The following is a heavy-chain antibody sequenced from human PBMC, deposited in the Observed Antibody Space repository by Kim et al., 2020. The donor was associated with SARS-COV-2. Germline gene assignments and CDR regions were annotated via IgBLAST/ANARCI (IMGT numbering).Heavy chain of an antibody. V-gene: IGHV4-39*01. J-gene: IGHJ6*02. D-gene: IGHD7-27*01. CDR2: IYYSGST. CDR3: ARLGLGWGSGYYYYGMDV. CDR1: GGSISSSSYY. Sequence: SETLSLTCTVSGGSISSSSYYWGWIRQPPGKGLEWIGSIYYSGSTYYNPSLKSRVTISVDTSKNQFSLKLSSVTAADTAVYYCARLGLGWGSGYYYYGMDVWGQGTTVTVSS.